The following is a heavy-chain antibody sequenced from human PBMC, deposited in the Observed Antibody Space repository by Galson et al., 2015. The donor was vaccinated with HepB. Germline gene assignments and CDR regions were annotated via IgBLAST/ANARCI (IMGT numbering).Heavy chain of an antibody. D-gene: IGHD6-13*01. V-gene: IGHV3-53*01. J-gene: IGHJ6*03. CDR3: ARVGSIAAAGGGYYYYYYMDV. Sequence: SLRLSCAASGFTVSSNYMSWVRQAPGKGLEWVSVIYSGGSTYYADSVKGRFTISRDNSKNTLYLQMNSLRAEDTAVYYCARVGSIAAAGGGYYYYYYMDVWGKGTTVTVSS. CDR2: IYSGGST. CDR1: GFTVSSNY.